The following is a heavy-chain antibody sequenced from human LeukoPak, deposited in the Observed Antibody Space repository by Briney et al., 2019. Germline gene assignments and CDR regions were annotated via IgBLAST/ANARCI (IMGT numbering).Heavy chain of an antibody. CDR2: IYHSGST. Sequence: PSGTLSLTCAVSGGSISSSNWWSWVRQPPGKGLEWIGEIYHSGSTNYNPSLKSRVTISVDKSKNQFSLKLSSVTAADTAVYYCARPSDCSSTSCNYWYFDLWGRGTLVTVSS. D-gene: IGHD2-2*01. CDR3: ARPSDCSSTSCNYWYFDL. CDR1: GGSISSSNW. J-gene: IGHJ2*01. V-gene: IGHV4-4*02.